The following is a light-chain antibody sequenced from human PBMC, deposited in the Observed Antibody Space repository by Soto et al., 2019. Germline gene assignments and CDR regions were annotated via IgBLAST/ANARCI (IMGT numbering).Light chain of an antibody. CDR3: QQYRTYS. Sequence: IQLTRSPSTLPASVGDRVTLTCRASQSISNWLAWYQQKPGTAPKLLIYHASILETAVPSRFSGNGSGTEFTLTISSLQPGDFATYYCQQYRTYSFGQGTKVDIK. CDR2: HAS. V-gene: IGKV1-5*01. J-gene: IGKJ1*01. CDR1: QSISNW.